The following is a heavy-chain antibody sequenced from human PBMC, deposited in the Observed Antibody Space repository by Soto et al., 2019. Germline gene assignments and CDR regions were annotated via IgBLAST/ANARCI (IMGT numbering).Heavy chain of an antibody. Sequence: LRLSCAASGFIFSSYAMCWVRQAPGKGLEWGSGISGSVGSPNYAASVKGRFTISRDNPKNTVYLQLSSLRVEDTAVYYCAKDEGSILASAGALDVWGQGTTVTVSS. CDR1: GFIFSSYA. D-gene: IGHD3-3*02. J-gene: IGHJ6*02. CDR2: ISGSVGSP. V-gene: IGHV3-23*01. CDR3: AKDEGSILASAGALDV.